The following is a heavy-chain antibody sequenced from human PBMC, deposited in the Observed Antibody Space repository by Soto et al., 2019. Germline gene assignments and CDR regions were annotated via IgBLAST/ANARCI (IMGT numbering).Heavy chain of an antibody. CDR2: IYYSGST. D-gene: IGHD3-3*01. CDR1: GGSISSGGYY. Sequence: SETLSLTCTVSGGSISSGGYYWSWIRQHPGKGLEWIGYIYYSGSTYYNPSLKSRVTISVDTSKNQFSLKLSSVTAADTAVYYCARVGYYDFWSGYFRPDDAFDIWGQGTMVTVSS. J-gene: IGHJ3*02. V-gene: IGHV4-31*03. CDR3: ARVGYYDFWSGYFRPDDAFDI.